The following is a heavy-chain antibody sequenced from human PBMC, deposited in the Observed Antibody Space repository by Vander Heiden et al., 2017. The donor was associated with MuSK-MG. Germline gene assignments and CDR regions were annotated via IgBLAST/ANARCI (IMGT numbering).Heavy chain of an antibody. D-gene: IGHD1-26*01. CDR1: GYTFTGYY. CDR3: ARDQVGATRWGFDY. Sequence: QVQLVQSGAEVKKPGASVKVSCKASGYTFTGYYTHWVRQAPGQGLEWMGWIKPNSGGTNYAQKVQGRVTMTRDTSISTAYMELSRMTSDDTAVYYCARDQVGATRWGFDYWGQGTLVTVSS. V-gene: IGHV1-2*02. J-gene: IGHJ4*02. CDR2: IKPNSGGT.